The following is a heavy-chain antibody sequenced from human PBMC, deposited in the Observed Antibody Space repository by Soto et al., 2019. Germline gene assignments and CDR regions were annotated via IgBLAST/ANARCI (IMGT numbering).Heavy chain of an antibody. V-gene: IGHV3-23*01. J-gene: IGHJ4*02. CDR2: ISGGGDST. CDR3: AKESGYSYGPLDY. Sequence: GGSLRLSCAASGFTYSIYAMSWVRQAPGKGLEWVSGISGGGDSTYYADSVKGRFTISRDNSKNTLYLQMNSLRAEDTAIYYCAKESGYSYGPLDYWGQGTLVTVSS. CDR1: GFTYSIYA. D-gene: IGHD5-18*01.